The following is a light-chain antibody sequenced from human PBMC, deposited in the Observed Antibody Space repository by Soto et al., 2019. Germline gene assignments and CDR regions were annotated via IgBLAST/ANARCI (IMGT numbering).Light chain of an antibody. CDR3: QRYHTSSIT. Sequence: DIQLTQSPSTLSASVGDRVTITCRASQSISSWLAWYQQKPGKAPKLLISKASILESGVPSRFSGTGSGTEFTLTINNLKPDDFATYFCQRYHTSSITFGRGTRLEI. V-gene: IGKV1-5*03. J-gene: IGKJ5*01. CDR1: QSISSW. CDR2: KAS.